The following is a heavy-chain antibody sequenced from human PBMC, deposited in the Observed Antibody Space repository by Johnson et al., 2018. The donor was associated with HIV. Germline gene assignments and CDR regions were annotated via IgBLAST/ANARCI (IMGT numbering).Heavy chain of an antibody. Sequence: QVQLVESVGGLVQPGGSLRLSCAASGFTFSDYYMSWIRQAPGKGLEWISYISSSGSTRYYADSVKGRFTISRDNAKNSLYLQMNSLRAEDTAVYYCARYQQLVRDGAFDIWGQGTMVTVSS. V-gene: IGHV3-11*04. CDR1: GFTFSDYY. D-gene: IGHD6-13*01. CDR2: ISSSGSTR. J-gene: IGHJ3*02. CDR3: ARYQQLVRDGAFDI.